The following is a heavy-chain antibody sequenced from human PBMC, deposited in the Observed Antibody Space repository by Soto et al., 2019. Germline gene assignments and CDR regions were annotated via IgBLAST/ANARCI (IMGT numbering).Heavy chain of an antibody. CDR3: ARTSYDILTGRLDAFDV. J-gene: IGHJ3*01. Sequence: SETLSLTCAVSGGSISNGGYSWIWLRHPPGKGLEWIGFVSHSGNTYYNPSLRSRVIISIDKSRNHFSLGLKSVTAADTAMHYCARTSYDILTGRLDAFDVWGQGTMVTVSS. CDR2: VSHSGNT. D-gene: IGHD3-9*01. CDR1: GGSISNGGYS. V-gene: IGHV4-30-2*01.